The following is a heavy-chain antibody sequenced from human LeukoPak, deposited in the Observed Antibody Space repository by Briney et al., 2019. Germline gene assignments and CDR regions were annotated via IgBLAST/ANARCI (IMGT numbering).Heavy chain of an antibody. D-gene: IGHD6-13*01. CDR3: ARGLTSRIRIAAAGGLGAFDI. CDR2: ISYDGSNK. V-gene: IGHV3-30*04. Sequence: GGSLRLSCAASGFTFSSYAMHWVRQAPGKGLEWVAVISYDGSNKYYADSVKGRFTISRDNSKNTLYLQMNSLRAEDTAVYYCARGLTSRIRIAAAGGLGAFDIWGQGTMVTVSS. CDR1: GFTFSSYA. J-gene: IGHJ3*02.